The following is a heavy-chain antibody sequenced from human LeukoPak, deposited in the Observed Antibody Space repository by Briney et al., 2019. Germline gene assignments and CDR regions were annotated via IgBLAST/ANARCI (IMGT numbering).Heavy chain of an antibody. D-gene: IGHD3-10*01. CDR2: ITGNGANT. CDR3: ARDRSGSYPNWFDP. CDR1: GFTFSSYG. V-gene: IGHV3-23*01. Sequence: PGGSLRLSCAASGFTFSSYGMSWVRQAPGKGLEWVSAITGNGANTFYADSVKGRFTISRDNSKNTMYLQMNSLRAEDTALYYCARDRSGSYPNWFDPWGQGTLATVSS. J-gene: IGHJ5*02.